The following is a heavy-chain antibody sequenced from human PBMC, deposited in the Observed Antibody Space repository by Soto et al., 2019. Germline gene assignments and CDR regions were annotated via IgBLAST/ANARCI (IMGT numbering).Heavy chain of an antibody. D-gene: IGHD3-10*01. Sequence: QVQLVESGGGVVQPGRSLRLSCAASGFTFSSYGMHWVRQAPGKGLEWVAVISYDGSNKYYADSVKGRFTISRDNSKNTLYLQMNSLRAEDTAVYYCAKGVPYYYGSGRPQGYWGQGTLVTVSS. CDR3: AKGVPYYYGSGRPQGY. CDR2: ISYDGSNK. V-gene: IGHV3-30*18. CDR1: GFTFSSYG. J-gene: IGHJ4*02.